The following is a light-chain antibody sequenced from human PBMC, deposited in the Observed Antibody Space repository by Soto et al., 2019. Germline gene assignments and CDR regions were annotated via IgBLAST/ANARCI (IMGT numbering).Light chain of an antibody. Sequence: QSVLTQSSSASASLGSSVKLTCTLSSGHSSNIIAWHQQQPGKAPRYLMKLEGSGSYNXGSGVPXRFSGSSSGADRYLTISNLQFEDEADYYCETWDSNTRVFGGGTKLTVL. CDR1: SGHSSNI. CDR2: LEGSGSY. CDR3: ETWDSNTRV. J-gene: IGLJ3*02. V-gene: IGLV4-60*02.